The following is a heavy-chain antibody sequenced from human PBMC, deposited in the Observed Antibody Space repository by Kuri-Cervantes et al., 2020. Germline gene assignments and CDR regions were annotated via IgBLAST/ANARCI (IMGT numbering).Heavy chain of an antibody. CDR1: GGSITSGDYY. J-gene: IGHJ4*02. Sequence: LRLSCTVSGGSITSGDYYWSWIRQPPGKGLEWIGYIYYSGSTYYNPSLKSRVTISVDTSKNQFSLKLSSVTAADTAVYCCARGRGKDYFDYWGQGTLVTVSS. V-gene: IGHV4-30-4*01. CDR2: IYYSGST. CDR3: ARGRGKDYFDY.